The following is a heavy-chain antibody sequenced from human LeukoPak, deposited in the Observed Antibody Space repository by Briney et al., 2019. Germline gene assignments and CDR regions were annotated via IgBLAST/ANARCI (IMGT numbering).Heavy chain of an antibody. J-gene: IGHJ5*02. CDR2: FDPEYGET. CDR3: APLDFWVPST. D-gene: IGHD3-3*01. V-gene: IGHV1-24*01. CDR1: GCTHNELS. Sequence: GASVKVSCKVSGCTHNELSIHWVRQAAGKGLEWMGGFDPEYGETVYAQKFQGRVTMAEDTSTDTAYMELSSLRSEDTAVYYCAPLDFWVPSTWGQGTLVTVSS.